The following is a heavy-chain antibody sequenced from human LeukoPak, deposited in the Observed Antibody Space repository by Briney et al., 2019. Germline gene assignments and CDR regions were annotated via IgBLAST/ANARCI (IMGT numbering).Heavy chain of an antibody. D-gene: IGHD1-1*01. Sequence: GVLRLSCAASGFTFSVYDMYWIRQSPGKGLECVSVISRGGISYYADSVKGRFTISRDNSKNTLYLQMNSLRAEDTAVYYCSKKGKADDDGKPDWGQGTLVTVSP. J-gene: IGHJ4*02. CDR3: SKKGKADDDGKPD. CDR1: GFTFSVYD. CDR2: ISRGGIS. V-gene: IGHV3-23*01.